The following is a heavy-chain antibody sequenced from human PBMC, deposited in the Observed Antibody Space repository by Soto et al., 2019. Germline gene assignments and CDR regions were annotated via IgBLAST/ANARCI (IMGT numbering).Heavy chain of an antibody. Sequence: EVQLVESGGGLVQPGGSLRLSCAASGFTVSSNYMSWVRQAPGKGLEWVSVIYSGGSTYYADSVKGRFTISRDNSKNTLYRQMNSLRAEDTAVYYCAREKYSSSWNDLWYFDLWGRGTLVTVSS. J-gene: IGHJ2*01. D-gene: IGHD6-13*01. V-gene: IGHV3-66*01. CDR1: GFTVSSNY. CDR3: AREKYSSSWNDLWYFDL. CDR2: IYSGGST.